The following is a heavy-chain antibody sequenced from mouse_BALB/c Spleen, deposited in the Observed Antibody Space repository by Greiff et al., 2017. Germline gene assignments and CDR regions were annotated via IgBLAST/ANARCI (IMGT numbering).Heavy chain of an antibody. D-gene: IGHD3-3*01. Sequence: EVKLVESGGGLVQPGGSLRLSCATSGFTFTDYYMSWVRQPPGKALVWLGFIRNKANGYTTEYSASVKGRFTISRDNSQSILYLQMNTLRAEDSATYYCARDTGLGAWFAYWGQGTLVTVSA. CDR2: IRNKANGYTT. CDR3: ARDTGLGAWFAY. V-gene: IGHV7-3*02. J-gene: IGHJ3*01. CDR1: GFTFTDYY.